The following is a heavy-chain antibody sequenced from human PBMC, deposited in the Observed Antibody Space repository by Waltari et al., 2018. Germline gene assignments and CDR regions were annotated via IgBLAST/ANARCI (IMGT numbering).Heavy chain of an antibody. CDR1: GGSFGTYA. J-gene: IGHJ3*01. V-gene: IGHV1-69*12. D-gene: IGHD1-26*01. Sequence: QVHLVQSGAEVRRPGSSVKVSCEASGGSFGTYAITWGRQAPGQGLEWIAGIIPIFGKPNYAQKFQDRVKVAADELTRTAFMELGSLRPDDTAVYYCAKRIVGGPFDVWGQGTMVIVSS. CDR2: IIPIFGKP. CDR3: AKRIVGGPFDV.